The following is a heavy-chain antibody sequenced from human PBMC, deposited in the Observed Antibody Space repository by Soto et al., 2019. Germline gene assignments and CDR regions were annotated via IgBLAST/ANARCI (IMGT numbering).Heavy chain of an antibody. CDR1: GYTFTNYD. J-gene: IGHJ6*03. D-gene: IGHD3-3*01. Sequence: QVQLVQSGAELKKPGASVKVSCKASGYTFTNYDITWVRQVPGQGLGWMGWMDPDSGNRGYAQKFQGRVSMTRDTSISTAYMELSSLMSEDTAVYYCGRGVGAHLTIFGVVLTKEYMDFWGEGTTVTVSS. CDR3: GRGVGAHLTIFGVVLTKEYMDF. V-gene: IGHV1-8*01. CDR2: MDPDSGNR.